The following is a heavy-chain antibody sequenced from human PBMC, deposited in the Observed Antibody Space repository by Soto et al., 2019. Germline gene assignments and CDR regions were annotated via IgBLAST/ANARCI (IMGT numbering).Heavy chain of an antibody. CDR3: AKDRGYGSGSYPDY. D-gene: IGHD3-10*01. V-gene: IGHV3-30*18. Sequence: QVQLAESGGGVVQPGRSLRLACAASGFTFRSYGMHWVRQAPGKGLEWVAVISYDGSHKYDADSVKGRFTISRDNSKNTLYLQMNSLRAEDTAVYYCAKDRGYGSGSYPDYWGQGTLVTVSS. CDR2: ISYDGSHK. CDR1: GFTFRSYG. J-gene: IGHJ4*02.